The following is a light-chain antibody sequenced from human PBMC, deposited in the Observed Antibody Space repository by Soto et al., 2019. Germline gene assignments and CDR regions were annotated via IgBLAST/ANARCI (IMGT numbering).Light chain of an antibody. CDR1: SSDVGAYNA. J-gene: IGLJ1*01. CDR3: FSYAGNYIYV. V-gene: IGLV2-11*01. CDR2: DVT. Sequence: QSALAQPRSVSGSPGQSVTISCTGTSSDVGAYNAVSWYQQNPGKALKFMIYDVTKRPSGVPDRFSGSKSGNTASLTISGLQAEDEADYYCFSYAGNYIYVFGTGTKVTVL.